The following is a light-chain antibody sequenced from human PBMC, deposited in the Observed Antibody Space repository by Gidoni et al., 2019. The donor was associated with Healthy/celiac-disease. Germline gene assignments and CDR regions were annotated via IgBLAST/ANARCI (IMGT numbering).Light chain of an antibody. J-gene: IGLJ1*01. V-gene: IGLV3-25*03. CDR3: QSADSSGTSLYV. CDR1: ALPKQY. Sequence: SYELTQPPSVSVSPGQTARITCPGDALPKQYAYWYQQKPGQAPLLVIYKDSERPSGIPERFSGSSSGTTVTLTISGVQAEDEADYYCQSADSSGTSLYVFGTGTKVTVL. CDR2: KDS.